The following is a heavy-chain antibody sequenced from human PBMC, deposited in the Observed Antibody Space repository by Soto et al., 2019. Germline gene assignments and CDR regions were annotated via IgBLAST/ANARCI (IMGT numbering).Heavy chain of an antibody. CDR1: GGSISSSSYY. V-gene: IGHV4-39*01. CDR3: ARGPLEEQQLAKFDY. D-gene: IGHD6-13*01. J-gene: IGHJ4*02. Sequence: SETLSLTCTASGGSISSSSYYWGWIRQPPGKGLEWIGSIYYSGSTYYNPSLKSRVTISVDTSKNQFSLKLSSVTAADTAVYYCARGPLEEQQLAKFDYWGQGTLVTVSS. CDR2: IYYSGST.